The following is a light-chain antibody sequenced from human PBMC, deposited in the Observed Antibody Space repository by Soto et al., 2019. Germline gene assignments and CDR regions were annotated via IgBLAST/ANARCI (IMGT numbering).Light chain of an antibody. CDR2: AAS. Sequence: AIQMTQSPSSLSASVGDRVTITCRARQGIRNDLGWYQQKPGKAPKLLIYAASSLQSGVPSRFSGSGSGTDFTLTISSLQPEDFATYYWLQDYNYPYTFGQGTKLEIK. CDR3: LQDYNYPYT. V-gene: IGKV1-6*01. CDR1: QGIRND. J-gene: IGKJ2*01.